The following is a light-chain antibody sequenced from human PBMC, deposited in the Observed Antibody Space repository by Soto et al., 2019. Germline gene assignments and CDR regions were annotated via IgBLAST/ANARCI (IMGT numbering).Light chain of an antibody. CDR2: GAS. V-gene: IGKV3-15*01. J-gene: IGKJ1*01. CDR3: QHYSTWLWT. CDR1: QSVSSK. Sequence: EIVMTQSPATLSVSPGEKATLSCRASQSVSSKLAWYQQKPGQGPRLLIYGASTRATGIPDRFSARGSGTEFTLTISSLQAEDFAVYYCQHYSTWLWTFGQGTKVEIK.